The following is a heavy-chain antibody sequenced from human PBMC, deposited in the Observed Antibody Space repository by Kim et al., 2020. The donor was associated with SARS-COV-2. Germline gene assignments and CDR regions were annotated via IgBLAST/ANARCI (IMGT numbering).Heavy chain of an antibody. Sequence: STNSHPSLKTRVTISEDKSKNQFSLKLSSLTAADTAVYYCARERRHYFDYWGQGTLVTVSS. V-gene: IGHV4-4*02. CDR2: ST. J-gene: IGHJ4*02. CDR3: ARERRHYFDY.